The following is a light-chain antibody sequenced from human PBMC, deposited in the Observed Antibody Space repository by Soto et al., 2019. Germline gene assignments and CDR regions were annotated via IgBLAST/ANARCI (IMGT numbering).Light chain of an antibody. CDR3: QQRSDWPRT. Sequence: EIVMTQSPATLSVSPGERATLSCRASQSVSSNLAWYQQKPGQAPRLLMYDASYRATGIPARFSGRGSGTDFTLTISSLEPEDFAVYYCQQRSDWPRTFGQGTKVDIK. CDR2: DAS. V-gene: IGKV3-11*01. J-gene: IGKJ1*01. CDR1: QSVSSN.